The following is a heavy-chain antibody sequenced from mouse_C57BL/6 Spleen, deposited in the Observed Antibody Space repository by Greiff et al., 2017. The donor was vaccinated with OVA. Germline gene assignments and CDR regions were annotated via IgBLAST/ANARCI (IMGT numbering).Heavy chain of an antibody. J-gene: IGHJ4*01. CDR3: ASTYYRNVYYAMDY. Sequence: EVKLVESGGGLVKPGGSLKLSCAASGFTFSDYGMHWVRQAPEKGLEWVAYISSGSSTIYYADTVKGRFTISRDNAKNTLFLQMTSLRSEDTAMYYCASTYYRNVYYAMDYWGQGTSVTVSS. CDR1: GFTFSDYG. CDR2: ISSGSSTI. V-gene: IGHV5-17*01. D-gene: IGHD2-14*01.